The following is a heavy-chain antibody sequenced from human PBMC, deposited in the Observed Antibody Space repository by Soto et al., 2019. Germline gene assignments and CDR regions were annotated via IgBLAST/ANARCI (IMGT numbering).Heavy chain of an antibody. CDR2: ISSSSSYI. Sequence: GVLRLSCAASGFTFRSYSMNWVRQAPGKGLEWVSSISSSSSYIYYADSVKGRFTISRDNAKNSLYLQMNSLRAEDTAVYYCARKYCSGGSCYSEIDYWGQGTLVTVSS. V-gene: IGHV3-21*01. CDR1: GFTFRSYS. D-gene: IGHD2-15*01. J-gene: IGHJ4*02. CDR3: ARKYCSGGSCYSEIDY.